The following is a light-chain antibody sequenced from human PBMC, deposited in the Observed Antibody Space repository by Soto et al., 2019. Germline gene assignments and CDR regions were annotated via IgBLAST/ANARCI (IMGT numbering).Light chain of an antibody. V-gene: IGLV2-14*01. Sequence: QSVLTQPASVSGSPGQSITISCTGTSSDVGGYNYVSWYQQHPGKAPKLMIYDVSNQPSGVSNRFSGSKSGNTASLTISGLQADDEADYYCSSYRSSSTHWVFGGGTKVTVL. J-gene: IGLJ3*02. CDR1: SSDVGGYNY. CDR3: SSYRSSSTHWV. CDR2: DVS.